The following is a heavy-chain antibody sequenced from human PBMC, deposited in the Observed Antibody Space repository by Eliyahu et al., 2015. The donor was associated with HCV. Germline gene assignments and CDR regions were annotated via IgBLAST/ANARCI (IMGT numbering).Heavy chain of an antibody. V-gene: IGHV4-39*02. J-gene: IGHJ4*02. D-gene: IGHD2-8*02. CDR1: GGSISSSDYY. CDR3: ARLPGFCTGGLCYRVFDS. CDR2: IYYSGNS. Sequence: QLQLQESGPGLLKPSETLSLTCTVSGGSISSSDYYWGWIRQPPGKGLXWIAHIYYSGNSYYNPSLKSRLTISVDTSKNHFSLKLTSVIAADTSVYYCARLPGFCTGGLCYRVFDSWGLGTLVTVSS.